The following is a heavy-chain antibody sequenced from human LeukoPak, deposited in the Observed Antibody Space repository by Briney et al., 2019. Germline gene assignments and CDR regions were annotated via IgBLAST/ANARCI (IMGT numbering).Heavy chain of an antibody. CDR3: ARDEYGDYEPLDY. CDR1: GFTVSSNY. D-gene: IGHD4-17*01. V-gene: IGHV3-53*05. J-gene: IGHJ4*02. Sequence: GGSLRLPCAASGFTVSSNYMSWARQAPGKGLEWVSVIYSGGSTYYADSVKGRFTISRDNSKNTLYLQMNSLRAEDTAVYYCARDEYGDYEPLDYWGQGTLVTVSS. CDR2: IYSGGST.